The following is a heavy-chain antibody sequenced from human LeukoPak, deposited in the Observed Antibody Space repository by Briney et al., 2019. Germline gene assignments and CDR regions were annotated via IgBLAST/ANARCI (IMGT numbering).Heavy chain of an antibody. CDR3: ARSLSSGWYDKVY. V-gene: IGHV4-39*07. CDR2: IYHSGST. CDR1: GGSISSSSYY. J-gene: IGHJ4*02. D-gene: IGHD6-19*01. Sequence: PSETLSLTCTVSGGSISSSSYYWGWIRQPPGKGLEWIGSIYHSGSTYYNPSLKSRVTISVDRSKNQFSLKLSSVTAADTAVYYCARSLSSGWYDKVYWGQGTLVTVSS.